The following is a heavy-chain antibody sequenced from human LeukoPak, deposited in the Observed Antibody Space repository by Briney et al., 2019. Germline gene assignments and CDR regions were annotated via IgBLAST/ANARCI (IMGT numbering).Heavy chain of an antibody. J-gene: IGHJ4*02. V-gene: IGHV3-7*03. Sequence: GGSLRLSCAASGFTFSNYWMSWVRQAPGKGLEWEANIKQDGSEKYYVDSVKGRFTISRDNAKNSLYLQMNSLRAEDTAVYYCARVYGDYLSYWGQGTLVTVSS. CDR2: IKQDGSEK. CDR1: GFTFSNYW. CDR3: ARVYGDYLSY. D-gene: IGHD4-17*01.